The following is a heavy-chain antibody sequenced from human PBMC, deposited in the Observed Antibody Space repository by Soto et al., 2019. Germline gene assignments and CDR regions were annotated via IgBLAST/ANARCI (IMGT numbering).Heavy chain of an antibody. V-gene: IGHV3-7*03. J-gene: IGHJ5*02. CDR2: IKQDGSEK. Sequence: LRLSWAASGFTFSSYWMSWVRQAPGKGLEWVANIKQDGSEKYYVDSVKGRFTISRDNAKNSLYLQMNSLRAEDTAVYYCARDPFLYSSSWGWFDPWGQGTLVTVSS. D-gene: IGHD6-13*01. CDR1: GFTFSSYW. CDR3: ARDPFLYSSSWGWFDP.